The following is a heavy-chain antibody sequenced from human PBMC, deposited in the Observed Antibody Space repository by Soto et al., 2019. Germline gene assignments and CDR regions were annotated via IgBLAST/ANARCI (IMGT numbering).Heavy chain of an antibody. V-gene: IGHV4-4*02. CDR3: ARLRTTIFGVAPPYYYYGMDV. D-gene: IGHD3-3*01. CDR2: IYHSGST. Sequence: SETLSLTCAVSGGSISSSNWWSWVRQPPGEGLEWIGEIYHSGSTNYNPSLKSRVTISVDKSKNQFSLKLSSVTAADTAVYYCARLRTTIFGVAPPYYYYGMDVWGQGTTVTVSS. J-gene: IGHJ6*02. CDR1: GGSISSSNW.